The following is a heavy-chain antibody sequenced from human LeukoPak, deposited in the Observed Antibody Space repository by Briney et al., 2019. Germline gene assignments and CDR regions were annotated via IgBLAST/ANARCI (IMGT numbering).Heavy chain of an antibody. V-gene: IGHV4-30-2*01. J-gene: IGHJ4*02. D-gene: IGHD4-23*01. CDR2: IYHSGTT. Sequence: SETLSLTCTVSGGSIYGGGYYWSWIRQPPGKGLEWIGYIYHSGTTYYNPSLKSRVTISIDRSKNQFSLKLSSVTAADTAVYYCARRRGGGYGGNLDYWGQGTLVTVSS. CDR1: GGSIYGGGYY. CDR3: ARRRGGGYGGNLDY.